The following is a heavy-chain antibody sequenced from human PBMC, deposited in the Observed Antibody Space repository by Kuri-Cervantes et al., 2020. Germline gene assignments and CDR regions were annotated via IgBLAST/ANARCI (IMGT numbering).Heavy chain of an antibody. CDR3: ELTDTAMIPAYFFDY. V-gene: IGHV4-34*01. CDR1: GGSFSGYY. D-gene: IGHD5-18*01. Sequence: SETLSLTCAVYGGSFSGYYWSWIRQAPGKGLEWIGEINHSGSTNYIPSLKSRVTISVDTSKNQFSLNLSSVTAADTAVYYCELTDTAMIPAYFFDYWGQGTLVTVSS. CDR2: INHSGST. J-gene: IGHJ4*02.